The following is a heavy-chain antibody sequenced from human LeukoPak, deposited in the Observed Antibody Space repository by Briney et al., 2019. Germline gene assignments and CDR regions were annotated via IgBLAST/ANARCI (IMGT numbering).Heavy chain of an antibody. J-gene: IGHJ4*02. CDR2: ISGSGGRT. Sequence: GGSLRLSCAASGFTFSSYAMSWVRQAPGKGLEWVSAISGSGGRTYYADSVKGRFTISRDNAKNSLYLQMNSLRAEDTAVYYCARSTERGYSYGSDYWGQGTLVTVSS. CDR3: ARSTERGYSYGSDY. V-gene: IGHV3-23*01. CDR1: GFTFSSYA. D-gene: IGHD5-18*01.